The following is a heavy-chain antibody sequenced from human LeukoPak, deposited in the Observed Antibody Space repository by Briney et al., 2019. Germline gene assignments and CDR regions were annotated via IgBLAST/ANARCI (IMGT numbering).Heavy chain of an antibody. J-gene: IGHJ4*02. V-gene: IGHV3-21*01. CDR3: ARGYSSSWYYFDY. CDR2: ISSSSNYI. CDR1: GFTFSSYN. Sequence: GSLRLSCAASGFTFSSYNMNWVRQAPGKGLEWVSSISSSSNYIYYADSVKGRFTISRDNAKNSLYLQMNSLRAEDTAVYYCARGYSSSWYYFDYWGQGTLVTVSS. D-gene: IGHD6-13*01.